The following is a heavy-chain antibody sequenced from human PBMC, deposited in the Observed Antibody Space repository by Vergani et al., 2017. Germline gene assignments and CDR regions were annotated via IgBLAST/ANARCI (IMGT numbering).Heavy chain of an antibody. CDR1: GESFTSYH. J-gene: IGHJ3*01. D-gene: IGHD2-15*01. V-gene: IGHV4-34*01. Sequence: QVQLQQWGGGLLKPSETLSLTCVVNGESFTSYHWTWIRQSPGEGLEWVGDIDHTGRPDYNPSLKSRLTMSVDKSRNQFSLTLNSVTAADTAIYFCARRSGGYYSGGKVHPLRTAFDVWGHGTVVTVSS. CDR3: ARRSGGYYSGGKVHPLRTAFDV. CDR2: IDHTGRP.